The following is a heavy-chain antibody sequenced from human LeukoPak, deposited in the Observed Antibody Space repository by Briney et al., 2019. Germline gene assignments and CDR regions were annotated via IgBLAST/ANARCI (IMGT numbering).Heavy chain of an antibody. D-gene: IGHD3-22*01. CDR2: INHSGST. V-gene: IGHV4-39*01. CDR3: ARHVVGGYYNRHDY. Sequence: SETLSLTCTVSGGSISSSSYYWSWIRQPPGKGLEWIGEINHSGSTNYNPSLKSRVTISVDTSKNQFSLKLSSVTAADTAVYYCARHVVGGYYNRHDYWGQGTLVTVSS. CDR1: GGSISSSSYY. J-gene: IGHJ4*02.